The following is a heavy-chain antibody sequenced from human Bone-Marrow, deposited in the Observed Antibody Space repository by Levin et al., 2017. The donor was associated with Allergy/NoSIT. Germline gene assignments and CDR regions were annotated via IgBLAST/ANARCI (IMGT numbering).Heavy chain of an antibody. J-gene: IGHJ4*02. V-gene: IGHV3-74*01. D-gene: IGHD4-17*01. Sequence: GESLKISCAASGFSFSSSWMHWVRQVPGKGLVWVSRINTDGSRTDYADSVKGRFIISRDNAKNTLHLQMNGLRVEDTALYYCTRELGGYGSYWGQGSLVTVSS. CDR2: INTDGSRT. CDR3: TRELGGYGSY. CDR1: GFSFSSSW.